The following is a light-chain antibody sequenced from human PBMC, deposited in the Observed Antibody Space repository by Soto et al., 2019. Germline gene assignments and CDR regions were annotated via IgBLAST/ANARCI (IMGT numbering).Light chain of an antibody. V-gene: IGKV3-20*01. J-gene: IGKJ2*01. CDR2: GAS. Sequence: EIVLTQSPGTLSLSPGERATLSCRASQSVSSPYIAWYQQNPGQAPRLLIYGASSRATGIPDRFSGSGSGTDFTLTISRLEPEDFAVYFCQQYGRSPPFTFGQGTKVEIK. CDR1: QSVSSPY. CDR3: QQYGRSPPFT.